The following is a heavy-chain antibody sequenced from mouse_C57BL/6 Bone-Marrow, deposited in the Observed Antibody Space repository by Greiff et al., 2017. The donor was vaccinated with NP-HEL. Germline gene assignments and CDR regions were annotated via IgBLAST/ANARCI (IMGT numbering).Heavy chain of an antibody. D-gene: IGHD2-4*01. CDR2: INYDGSST. CDR3: AREGGLRRRTYAMDY. V-gene: IGHV5-16*01. J-gene: IGHJ4*01. CDR1: GFTFSDYS. Sequence: EVQLQESEGGLVQPGSSMKLSRTASGFTFSDYSMAWVRQVPEKGLEWVANINYDGSSTYYLDSLKSRFIISRDNAKNILYLQMSSLKSEDTATYYCAREGGLRRRTYAMDYWGQGTSVTVSS.